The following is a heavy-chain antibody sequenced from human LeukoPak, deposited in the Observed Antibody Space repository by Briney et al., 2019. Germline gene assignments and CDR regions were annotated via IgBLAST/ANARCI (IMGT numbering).Heavy chain of an antibody. CDR1: GGSFSTYY. J-gene: IGHJ4*02. Sequence: SETLSLTCAVYGGSFSTYYWNWIRQSPGKGLEWLGEINHTGTTNYNPSLKSRVTMSADMSTRQISLKLSSVTAADTAVYYCARAVGGDGSGSLWGPGTLVTVSS. CDR3: ARAVGGDGSGSL. D-gene: IGHD3-10*01. CDR2: INHTGTT. V-gene: IGHV4-34*01.